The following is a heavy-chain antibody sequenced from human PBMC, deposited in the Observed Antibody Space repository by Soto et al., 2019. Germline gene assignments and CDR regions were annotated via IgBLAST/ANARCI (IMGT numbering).Heavy chain of an antibody. J-gene: IGHJ6*02. V-gene: IGHV3-53*01. CDR3: ARGSSDYYYYYGMDV. D-gene: IGHD6-6*01. CDR2: IYSGGST. Sequence: GGSLRLSCAASGFTVSSNYMSWVRQAPGKGLEWVSVIYSGGSTYYADSVKGRFTISRDNSKNTLYLQMNSLRAEDTAVYYCARGSSDYYYYYGMDVWGQGITVTVSS. CDR1: GFTVSSNY.